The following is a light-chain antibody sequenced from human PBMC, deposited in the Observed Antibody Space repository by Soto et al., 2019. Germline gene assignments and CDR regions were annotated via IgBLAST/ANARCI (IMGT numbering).Light chain of an antibody. CDR2: EGT. CDR1: SDDVLSHNL. Sequence: LTQPASVSGSPGQSITISCFGTSDDVLSHNLVSWYQQHPGKAPRLMIYEGTRRPSGVSDRFSGSKSGSTASLTISGLQAEDEGDYYCGTWDSSLSVVVFGGGTKVTVL. CDR3: GTWDSSLSVVV. V-gene: IGLV2-23*01. J-gene: IGLJ2*01.